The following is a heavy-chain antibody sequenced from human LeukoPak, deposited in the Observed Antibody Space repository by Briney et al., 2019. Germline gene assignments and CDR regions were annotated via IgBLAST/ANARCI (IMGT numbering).Heavy chain of an antibody. CDR3: ARGSDFWSGYPATFDY. V-gene: IGHV4-34*01. D-gene: IGHD3-3*01. Sequence: SETLSLTCAVYGGSFSGYYLSWIRQSPGKGLEWIGEINRNGSANYNPSLKSRVIISVDTSKNQFSLKLSSVTAADTAVYYCARGSDFWSGYPATFDYWGQGTLVTVSS. J-gene: IGHJ4*02. CDR1: GGSFSGYY. CDR2: INRNGSA.